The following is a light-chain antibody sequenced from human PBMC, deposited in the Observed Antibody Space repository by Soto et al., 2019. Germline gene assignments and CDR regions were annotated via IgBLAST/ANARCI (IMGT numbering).Light chain of an antibody. CDR3: QQYNSYSS. V-gene: IGKV1-5*01. Sequence: DIQMTQSPPTLSASVGDRVTITSRASQSISSWLAWYQQKPGKAPKLLIYDASSLESGVPSRFSGSGSGTEFTLTISSLQHDDFATYYCQQYNSYSSFGQGTKLEIK. CDR1: QSISSW. CDR2: DAS. J-gene: IGKJ2*01.